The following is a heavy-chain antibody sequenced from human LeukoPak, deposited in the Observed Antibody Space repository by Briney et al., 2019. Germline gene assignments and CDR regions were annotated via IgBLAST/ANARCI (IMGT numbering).Heavy chain of an antibody. CDR1: GYTFTNYW. J-gene: IGHJ4*02. Sequence: GESLKISCQGPGYTFTNYWIAWVRQMPGKGLEWMGMIYPGDSDSRYSPSFQSQVTFSADKSISTAYLQWSSLKASDSAMYYCVRESGYSSGWYPYWGQGTLVTVSS. CDR3: VRESGYSSGWYPY. D-gene: IGHD6-19*01. V-gene: IGHV5-51*01. CDR2: IYPGDSDS.